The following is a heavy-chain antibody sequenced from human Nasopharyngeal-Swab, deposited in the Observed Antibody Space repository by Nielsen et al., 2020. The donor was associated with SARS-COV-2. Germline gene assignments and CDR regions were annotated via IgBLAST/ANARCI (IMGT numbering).Heavy chain of an antibody. J-gene: IGHJ4*02. D-gene: IGHD3-9*01. V-gene: IGHV4-39*01. CDR3: ARRGYDILTGQYYFDY. Sequence: SETLSLTCTVSGGSISSSSYYWGWIRQPPGKGLEWIGSIYYSGSTYYNPSLKSRVTISVDTSKNQFSLKLSSVTAADTAVYYCARRGYDILTGQYYFDYWGQGTPVTVSS. CDR1: GGSISSSSYY. CDR2: IYYSGST.